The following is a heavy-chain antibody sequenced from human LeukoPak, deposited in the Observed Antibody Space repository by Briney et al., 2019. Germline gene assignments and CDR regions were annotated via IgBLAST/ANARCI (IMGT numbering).Heavy chain of an antibody. CDR2: IRSGGST. V-gene: IGHV3-53*01. Sequence: GSLRLSCAASGFTVSSSYMTWVRQAPGKGLEWVSVIRSGGSTVYADSVKGRFTISRDNSKNTLYLQLNSLRAEDTAVYYCAREGSGRTAYTDGLDVWGQGTMVTVSS. CDR1: GFTVSSSY. J-gene: IGHJ3*01. D-gene: IGHD3-16*01. CDR3: AREGSGRTAYTDGLDV.